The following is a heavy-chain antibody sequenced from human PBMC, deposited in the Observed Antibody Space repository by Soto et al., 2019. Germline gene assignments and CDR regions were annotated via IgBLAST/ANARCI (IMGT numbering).Heavy chain of an antibody. CDR3: ARDRGVTYYYGSGSYPYYYMDV. CDR1: GFTFSDYY. J-gene: IGHJ6*03. CDR2: ISSSGSTI. Sequence: QVQLVESGGGLVKPGGSLRLSCAASGFTFSDYYMSWIRQAPGKGLEWVSYISSSGSTIYYADSVKGRFTISRDNAKHSLYLQMNSLRAEDTAVYYCARDRGVTYYYGSGSYPYYYMDVWGKGTTVTVSS. D-gene: IGHD3-10*01. V-gene: IGHV3-11*01.